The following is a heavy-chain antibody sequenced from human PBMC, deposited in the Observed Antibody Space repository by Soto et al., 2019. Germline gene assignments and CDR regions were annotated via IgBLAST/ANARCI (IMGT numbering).Heavy chain of an antibody. Sequence: EVHLLESGGGLVQHGGSLRLSCAASGFTFSNYAMTWVRQAPGKGLEWVSVISGTGGGTNNADSAKGRFTTSRDNSKNTLYLRMNSLGAEDTAVYSCAKRAFYGSGSPTYYGMEVWCQGTAVTGSS. CDR2: ISGTGGGT. CDR1: GFTFSNYA. CDR3: AKRAFYGSGSPTYYGMEV. D-gene: IGHD3-10*01. J-gene: IGHJ6*02. V-gene: IGHV3-23*01.